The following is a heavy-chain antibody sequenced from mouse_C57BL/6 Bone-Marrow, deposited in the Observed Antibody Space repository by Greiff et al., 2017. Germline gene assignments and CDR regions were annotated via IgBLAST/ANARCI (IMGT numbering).Heavy chain of an antibody. D-gene: IGHD2-1*01. CDR2: ISSGGSYT. V-gene: IGHV5-6*02. Sequence: EVKVVESGGDLVKPGGSLKLSCAASGFTFSSYGMSWVRQTPDKRLEWVATISSGGSYTYYPDSVKGRFTISRDNAKNTLYLQMSSLKSEDTAMYYCARRGNIYYGNYEFAYWGQGTLVTVSA. J-gene: IGHJ3*01. CDR1: GFTFSSYG. CDR3: ARRGNIYYGNYEFAY.